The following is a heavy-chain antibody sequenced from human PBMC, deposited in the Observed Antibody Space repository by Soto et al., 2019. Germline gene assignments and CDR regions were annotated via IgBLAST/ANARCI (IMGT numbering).Heavy chain of an antibody. D-gene: IGHD2-2*01. CDR3: AHKSGSTLAFAY. CDR2: IYWADDK. Sequence: QITLKESGPTLVKPTQTLTLTCTCSGVSLSTRGGGVVRIRQPPGKALEWLALIYWADDKRYSPSLKSRLTITKDNSKNQVVLTMTNMDPVDTGTYCCAHKSGSTLAFAYWGQGTLVTVSS. V-gene: IGHV2-5*02. CDR1: GVSLSTRGGG. J-gene: IGHJ4*02.